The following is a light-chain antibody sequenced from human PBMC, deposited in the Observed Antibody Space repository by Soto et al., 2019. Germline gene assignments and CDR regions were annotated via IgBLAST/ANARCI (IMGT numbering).Light chain of an antibody. CDR2: DVT. J-gene: IGLJ1*01. CDR3: GAYTSINTRV. V-gene: IGLV2-14*01. CDR1: NSDVGAYDS. Sequence: QSVLTQPASVSGSPGQSITISCTGTNSDVGAYDSVAWYQQYPGKAPKLMIYDVTNRPSGVSNRFSGSKSGNTASLTISGLQAEDEADYYCGAYTSINTRVFGTGTKLTVL.